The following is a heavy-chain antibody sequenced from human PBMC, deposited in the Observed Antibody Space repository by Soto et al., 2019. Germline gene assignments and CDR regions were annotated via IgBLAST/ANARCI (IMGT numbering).Heavy chain of an antibody. D-gene: IGHD3-22*01. J-gene: IGHJ4*02. CDR3: VRGISMKVAVQRDAPDKYYFDP. V-gene: IGHV4-31*03. Sequence: SETLSLTCTVSGGSISSGGYYWSWIRQHPGKGLEWIGYIYDSGSTNQNPSLKSRVSISVDTSKNQFSLKMRSVTAADTAVYYCVRGISMKVAVQRDAPDKYYFDPWGQGTLVTVSS. CDR2: IYDSGST. CDR1: GGSISSGGYY.